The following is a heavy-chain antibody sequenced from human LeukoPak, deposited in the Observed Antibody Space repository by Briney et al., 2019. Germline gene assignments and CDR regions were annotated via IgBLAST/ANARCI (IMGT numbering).Heavy chain of an antibody. CDR2: IKQDGSEK. D-gene: IGHD3-9*01. J-gene: IGHJ4*02. CDR1: GFTFSSYS. Sequence: GGSLRLSCAASGFTFSSYSMNWVRQAPGKGLEWVANIKQDGSEKYYVDSVKGRFTISRDNAKNSLYLQMNSLRAEDTAVYYCAREEMGYFDWFDRSGSYYFDYWGQGTLVTVSS. V-gene: IGHV3-7*01. CDR3: AREEMGYFDWFDRSGSYYFDY.